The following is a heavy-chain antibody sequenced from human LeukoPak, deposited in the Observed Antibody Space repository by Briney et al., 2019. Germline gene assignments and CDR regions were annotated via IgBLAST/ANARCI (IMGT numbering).Heavy chain of an antibody. D-gene: IGHD3-16*02. CDR2: IHHSGRT. J-gene: IGHJ4*02. Sequence: SETLSLTCTVSGASISSSSYYWGWIRQPPGKELEWIGTIHHSGRTYYNPSLESRLTVSVDTSRNQFSLTLSSVTAADTAVYYCARSTYDYVWGSYRRFDYWGQGTLVTVSS. V-gene: IGHV4-39*01. CDR3: ARSTYDYVWGSYRRFDY. CDR1: GASISSSSYY.